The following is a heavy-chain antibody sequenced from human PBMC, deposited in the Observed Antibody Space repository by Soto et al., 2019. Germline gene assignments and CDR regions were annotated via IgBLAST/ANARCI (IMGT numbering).Heavy chain of an antibody. CDR1: GGSFSCYY. CDR2: INHSGST. Sequence: SETLSLTCAVFGGSFSCYYWSWIRQPPGKGLEWIGEINHSGSTNYNPSLKSRVTISVDTSKNQFSLKLSSVTAADTAVYYCARVSGIYYYGMDVWGQGTTVTVSS. CDR3: ARVSGIYYYGMDV. V-gene: IGHV4-34*01. J-gene: IGHJ6*02. D-gene: IGHD3-10*01.